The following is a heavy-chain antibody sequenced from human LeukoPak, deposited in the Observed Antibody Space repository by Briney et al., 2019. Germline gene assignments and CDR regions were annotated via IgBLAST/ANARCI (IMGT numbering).Heavy chain of an antibody. Sequence: GGSLRLSCAASGFTFSSYWMHWVRQAPGKGLVWVSRINSDGSSTSYADSVKGRFTISRDNAKNTLYLQMNSLRAKDTAEYYCARSITSTEFDYWGQGTLVTVSS. CDR2: INSDGSST. V-gene: IGHV3-74*01. CDR3: ARSITSTEFDY. CDR1: GFTFSSYW. J-gene: IGHJ4*02.